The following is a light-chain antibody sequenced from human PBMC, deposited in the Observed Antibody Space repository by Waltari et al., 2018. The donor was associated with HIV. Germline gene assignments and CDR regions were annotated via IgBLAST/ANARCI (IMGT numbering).Light chain of an antibody. CDR2: KVS. CDR3: MQGTHWPSYT. V-gene: IGKV2-30*01. J-gene: IGKJ2*01. CDR1: QILVYSDGNTY. Sequence: DVVMTQSPLSLPVTLGQPASLSCRSSQILVYSDGNTYLSWFQQRPGQSPRRLIYKVSNRDSGVPDRFSGSGSDTDFTLKISRVEAEDVGVYYCMQGTHWPSYTFGQGTKLEIK.